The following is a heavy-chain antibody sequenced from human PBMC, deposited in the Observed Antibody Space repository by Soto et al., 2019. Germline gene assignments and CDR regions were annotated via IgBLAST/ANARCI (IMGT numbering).Heavy chain of an antibody. Sequence: QVQLVQSGAEEKKPGASVKVSCKASGYTFTSYAMHWVRQAPGQRLEWMGWINAGNGNTKYSQKFQGRVTITRDTPGSKAYMGLSSRSSEDRVVYYCAGGRYSPPSDGWGYGDYWGQGPLVTASS. CDR1: GYTFTSYA. V-gene: IGHV1-3*05. D-gene: IGHD3-10*01. J-gene: IGHJ4*02. CDR3: AGGRYSPPSDGWGYGDY. CDR2: INAGNGNT.